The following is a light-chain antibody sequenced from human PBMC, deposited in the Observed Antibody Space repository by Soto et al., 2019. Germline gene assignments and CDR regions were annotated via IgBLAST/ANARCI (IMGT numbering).Light chain of an antibody. V-gene: IGKV3-20*01. J-gene: IGKJ1*01. CDR3: QHYVTSLTT. CDR1: QSVTRSY. Sequence: EIVLTQSPGTLSLSPGERATLSCRASQSVTRSYLAWYQQKPGQAPRLLIFGASIRVTGIPDRFIGSGSGTDFTLTITRLEPEDFAVYYCQHYVTSLTTFGQGTKVDIK. CDR2: GAS.